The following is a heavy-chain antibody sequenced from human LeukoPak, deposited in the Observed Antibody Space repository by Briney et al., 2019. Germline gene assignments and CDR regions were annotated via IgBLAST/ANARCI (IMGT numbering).Heavy chain of an antibody. Sequence: PGGSLRLSRKGSGYSFTSYWIGWVRQMPGKGLEWMGIIYPGDSDTRYSPSFQGQVTISADKSISTAYLQWSSLKASDTAMYYCARRLGYCSGGTCYFDYWGQGTLVTVPS. CDR3: ARRLGYCSGGTCYFDY. CDR1: GYSFTSYW. V-gene: IGHV5-51*01. D-gene: IGHD2-15*01. CDR2: IYPGDSDT. J-gene: IGHJ4*02.